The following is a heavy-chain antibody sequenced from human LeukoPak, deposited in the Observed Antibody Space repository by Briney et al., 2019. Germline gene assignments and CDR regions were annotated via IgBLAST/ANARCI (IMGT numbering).Heavy chain of an antibody. J-gene: IGHJ5*02. CDR3: AREEMATSNWFDP. CDR1: GGSISSGGYH. V-gene: IGHV4-31*03. CDR2: IYYSGST. Sequence: SQTLSLTCTVSGGSISSGGYHWSWIRQHPGKGLEWIGYIYYSGSTYYNPSLKSRVTISVDTSKNQFSLNLSSVTAADTAVYYCAREEMATSNWFDPWGQGTLVTVSS. D-gene: IGHD5-24*01.